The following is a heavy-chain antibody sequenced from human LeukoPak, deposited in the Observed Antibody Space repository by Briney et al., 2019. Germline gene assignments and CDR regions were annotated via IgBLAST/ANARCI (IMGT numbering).Heavy chain of an antibody. J-gene: IGHJ6*03. CDR3: ARVDTAMVGYYYYYMDV. D-gene: IGHD5-18*01. CDR1: GFTFGSYS. Sequence: GGSLRLSCAASGFTFGSYSMNWVRQAPGKGLEWVSSISSSSSYIYYADSVKGRFTISRDNAKNSLYLQMNSLRAEDTAVYYCARVDTAMVGYYYYYMDVWGKGTTVTVSS. V-gene: IGHV3-21*01. CDR2: ISSSSSYI.